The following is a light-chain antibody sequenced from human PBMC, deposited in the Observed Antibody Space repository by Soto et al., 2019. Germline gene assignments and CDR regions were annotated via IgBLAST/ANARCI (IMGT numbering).Light chain of an antibody. Sequence: QSVLTQPASVSGSPGQSITISCTGTSSDVGSYNLVSWYQQHPGKAPKLMIYEVSKRPSGVSNRFSGSKSGNTASLTISGLQAEDEADYYCCSYAGSSISYGFGTGTKVTVL. J-gene: IGLJ1*01. V-gene: IGLV2-23*02. CDR1: SSDVGSYNL. CDR3: CSYAGSSISYG. CDR2: EVS.